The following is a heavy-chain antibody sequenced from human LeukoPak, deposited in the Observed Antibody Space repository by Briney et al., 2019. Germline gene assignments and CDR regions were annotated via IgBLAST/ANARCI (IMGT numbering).Heavy chain of an antibody. CDR3: ARIGTVTSSFDY. V-gene: IGHV1-69*05. CDR1: GGTFSSYA. Sequence: GASVKVSCKASGGTFSSYAISWVRQAPGQGLEWMGGIIPIFGTANYAQKFQGRVTITRDTSASTAYMELRSLRSDDTAVYYCARIGTVTSSFDYWGQGTLVTVSS. CDR2: IIPIFGTA. D-gene: IGHD4-17*01. J-gene: IGHJ4*02.